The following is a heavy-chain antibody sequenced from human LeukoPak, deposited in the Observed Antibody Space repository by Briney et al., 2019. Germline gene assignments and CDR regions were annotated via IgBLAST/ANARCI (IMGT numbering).Heavy chain of an antibody. CDR3: AKALVGVGAMYFDY. Sequence: AGGSLRLSCAASGFTFNSFAMSWVRQAPGKGLEWVSAISGSGGSTYYADSVKGRFTISRDNSKNMLYLQMNSLRAEDTAVYYCAKALVGVGAMYFDYWGQGTLVTVSS. J-gene: IGHJ4*02. D-gene: IGHD1-26*01. CDR2: ISGSGGST. CDR1: GFTFNSFA. V-gene: IGHV3-23*01.